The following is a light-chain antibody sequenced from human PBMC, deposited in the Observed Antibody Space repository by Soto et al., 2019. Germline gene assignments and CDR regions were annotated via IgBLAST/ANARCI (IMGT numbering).Light chain of an antibody. CDR2: KAS. CDR1: QSISSW. Sequence: DIQMTQSPSTLSASVGDIVTITSRASQSISSWLAWYQQKPGKALKLLIYKASSLESGVPSRFSGIGSVTEFTLTISSLQPDDFATYCCQQYNRSFGGGTKVEIK. CDR3: QQYNRS. J-gene: IGKJ4*01. V-gene: IGKV1-5*03.